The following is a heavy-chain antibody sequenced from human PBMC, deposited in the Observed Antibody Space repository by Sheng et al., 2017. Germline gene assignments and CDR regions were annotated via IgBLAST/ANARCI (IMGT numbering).Heavy chain of an antibody. Sequence: QLQLQESGPGLVKPSETLSLTCTVSGGSISSSSYYWGWIRQPPGKGLEWIGSIYYSGSTYYNPSLKSRVTISVDTSKNQFSLKLSSVTAADTAVYYCAREKVAAAFPPNWFDPWGQGTLVTVSS. CDR3: AREKVAAAFPPNWFDP. V-gene: IGHV4-39*07. CDR2: IYYSGST. CDR1: GGSISSSSYY. D-gene: IGHD6-13*01. J-gene: IGHJ5*02.